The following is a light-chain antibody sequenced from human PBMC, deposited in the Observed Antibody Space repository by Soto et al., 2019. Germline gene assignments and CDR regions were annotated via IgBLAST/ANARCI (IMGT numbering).Light chain of an antibody. CDR1: SSNLGSNT. CDR2: RND. Sequence: QSVLTQPPSASGTPGQRVTICCSGSSSNLGSNTVNWYQQLPGTAPKLLIYRNDQRPSGVPDRFSVSKSGTSASLAISGLQSEDEADYYCAAWDDSVKGQVFGVWTKVTVL. V-gene: IGLV1-44*01. J-gene: IGLJ3*02. CDR3: AAWDDSVKGQV.